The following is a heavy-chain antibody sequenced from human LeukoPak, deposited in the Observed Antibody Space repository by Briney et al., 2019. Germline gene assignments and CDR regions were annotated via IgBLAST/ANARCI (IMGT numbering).Heavy chain of an antibody. J-gene: IGHJ4*02. Sequence: GRSLRLSCAASGFTFSSYGMHWVRQAPGKGLEWVAVIWYDGSNKYYADSVKGRFTISRDNSKNTLYLQMNSLRAEDTAVYYCAKRSSFRYCSGGSCYIFDYWGQGTLVTVSS. V-gene: IGHV3-33*06. CDR3: AKRSSFRYCSGGSCYIFDY. CDR2: IWYDGSNK. CDR1: GFTFSSYG. D-gene: IGHD2-15*01.